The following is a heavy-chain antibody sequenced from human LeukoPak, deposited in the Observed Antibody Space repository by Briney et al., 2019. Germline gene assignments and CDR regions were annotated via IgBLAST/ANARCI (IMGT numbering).Heavy chain of an antibody. CDR1: GFTFSDFW. J-gene: IGHJ4*02. CDR2: IKPDGSEK. V-gene: IGHV3-7*01. Sequence: PGGSLRLSCVASGFTFSDFWMSWVRQAPGKGLEWVANIKPDGSEKYYVDSVKGRFTISRDNAKNSLYLQMNSLRAEDTAVYYCARDLSRIHLWSNPYFDYWGQGTLVTVSS. D-gene: IGHD5-18*01. CDR3: ARDLSRIHLWSNPYFDY.